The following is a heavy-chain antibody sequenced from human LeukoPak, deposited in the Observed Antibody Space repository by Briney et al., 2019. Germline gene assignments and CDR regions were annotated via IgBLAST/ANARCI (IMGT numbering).Heavy chain of an antibody. CDR3: AKGGGYCISTSCSLSDY. CDR2: ISYDGSNK. J-gene: IGHJ4*02. D-gene: IGHD2-2*01. CDR1: GFTFSSYG. V-gene: IGHV3-30*18. Sequence: GGSLRLSCAASGFTFSSYGLHWVRQAPGKGLDWVAVISYDGSNKYYADSVKGRFTISRDNSKNTLFLQMNSLRAEDTAVYICAKGGGYCISTSCSLSDYWGQGTLVTVSS.